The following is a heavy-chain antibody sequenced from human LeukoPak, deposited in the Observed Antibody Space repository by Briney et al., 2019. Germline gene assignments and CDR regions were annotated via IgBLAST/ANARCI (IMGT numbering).Heavy chain of an antibody. Sequence: GRSLRLSCAASGFSFSSNVMHWVRQAPGKGLEWVAQISHDGNDKYYADSVKSRFTIPRDNSKNTLFLQLDSLRAEDTAVYFCAKVGIGYYYPFDYWGQGTLVTVSS. D-gene: IGHD3-22*01. CDR3: AKVGIGYYYPFDY. V-gene: IGHV3-30*18. CDR2: ISHDGNDK. J-gene: IGHJ4*02. CDR1: GFSFSSNV.